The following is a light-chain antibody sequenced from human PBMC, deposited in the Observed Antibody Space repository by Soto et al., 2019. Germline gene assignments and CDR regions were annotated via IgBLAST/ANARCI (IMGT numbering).Light chain of an antibody. Sequence: QSVLTQPASVSGSPGQSITISCTGTSSDIGGYNYVSWYQQHPGKAPKLMIYDVSNRPSGVSNRFSGSKSGNTASLTISGGQEEDEEDDYYCSYTSTSTPVVFGGGTKVTVL. V-gene: IGLV2-14*01. J-gene: IGLJ2*01. CDR3: CSYTSTSTPVV. CDR1: SSDIGGYNY. CDR2: DVS.